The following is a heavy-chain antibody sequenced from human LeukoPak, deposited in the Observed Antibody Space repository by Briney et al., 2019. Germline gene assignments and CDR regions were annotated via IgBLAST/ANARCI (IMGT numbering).Heavy chain of an antibody. D-gene: IGHD3-22*01. Sequence: ASVKVSCKASGYTFTGYYMHWVRQAPGQGLEWMGWINPNSGGTNYAQKFQGRVTMTGDTSISTAYMELSGLRSDDTAVYYCARVGYYYDSSGYYYPSWGQGTLVTVSS. V-gene: IGHV1-2*02. CDR2: INPNSGGT. J-gene: IGHJ5*02. CDR3: ARVGYYYDSSGYYYPS. CDR1: GYTFTGYY.